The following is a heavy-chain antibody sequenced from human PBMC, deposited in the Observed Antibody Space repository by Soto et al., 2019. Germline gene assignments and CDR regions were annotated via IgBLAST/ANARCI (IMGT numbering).Heavy chain of an antibody. Sequence: SETLSLTCTVSGDSINNYYWSWIRQPPGKRLEWIGYIYYTGSTTYNPSFESRVNMSVDTSKNQFSLKLNSVNAADTAVYYCSKYRRTEAEGFTLDFWGRGTLVTVSS. V-gene: IGHV4-59*01. CDR2: IYYTGST. D-gene: IGHD6-13*01. CDR1: GDSINNYY. J-gene: IGHJ4*02. CDR3: SKYRRTEAEGFTLDF.